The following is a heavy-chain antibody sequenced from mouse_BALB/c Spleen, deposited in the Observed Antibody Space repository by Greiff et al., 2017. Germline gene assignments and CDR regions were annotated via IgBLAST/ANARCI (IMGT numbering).Heavy chain of an antibody. CDR3: ARSYGNYSWFAY. Sequence: EVHLVESGGGLVKPGGSLKLSCAASGFTFSSYAMSWVRQSPEKRLEWVAEISSGGSYTYYPDTVTGRFTISRDNAKNTLYLEMSSLRSEDTAMYYCARSYGNYSWFAYWGQGTLVTVSA. V-gene: IGHV5-9-4*01. D-gene: IGHD2-1*01. CDR2: ISSGGSYT. CDR1: GFTFSSYA. J-gene: IGHJ3*01.